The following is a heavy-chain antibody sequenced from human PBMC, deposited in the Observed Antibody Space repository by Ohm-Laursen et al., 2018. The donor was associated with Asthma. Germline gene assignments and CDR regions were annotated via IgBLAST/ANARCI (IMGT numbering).Heavy chain of an antibody. J-gene: IGHJ3*02. CDR2: IWYDGSNK. CDR3: ARSIINVRNALDI. Sequence: SLRLSCTASGFTFSSYAMHWVRQAPGKGLEWVAGIWYDGSNKYFADSVKGRFTISRDNSKNTLYLQMNSLRPEDTAVYFCARSIINVRNALDIWGPGTMVTVSS. V-gene: IGHV3-33*08. D-gene: IGHD2-21*01. CDR1: GFTFSSYA.